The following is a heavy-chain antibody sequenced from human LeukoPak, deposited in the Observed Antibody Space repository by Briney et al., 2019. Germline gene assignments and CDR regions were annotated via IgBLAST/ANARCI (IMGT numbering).Heavy chain of an antibody. Sequence: GGSLRLSCAGSGFNFSSYSMSWVRQAPWKGLEFVSSISSSSSFIYYADSVKGRFTISRDNAKNSLYLQMNSLRAEDTAVYYCASFFPTEDYWGQGTLVTVSS. CDR1: GFNFSSYS. J-gene: IGHJ4*02. CDR2: ISSSSSFI. D-gene: IGHD1-14*01. V-gene: IGHV3-21*01. CDR3: ASFFPTEDY.